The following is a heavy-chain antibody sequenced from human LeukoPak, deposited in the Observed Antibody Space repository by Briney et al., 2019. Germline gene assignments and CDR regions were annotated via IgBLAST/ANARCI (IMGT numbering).Heavy chain of an antibody. CDR1: GFTLSTYD. Sequence: PGGSLRLSCAASGFTLSTYDMHWVRQPTGEGLEWVSIIYRAGDTYYPGSVKGRFTISRDNAKNSLYLQMNSLRAEDTAVYYCAKDQRWESPHYLDSWGQGTLVTVSS. CDR3: AKDQRWESPHYLDS. J-gene: IGHJ4*02. CDR2: IYRAGDT. V-gene: IGHV3-13*01. D-gene: IGHD1-26*01.